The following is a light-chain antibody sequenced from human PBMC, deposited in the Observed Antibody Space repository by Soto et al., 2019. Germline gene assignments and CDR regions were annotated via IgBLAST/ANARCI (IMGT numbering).Light chain of an antibody. V-gene: IGLV4-69*01. Sequence: QLVLTQSPSASASLGASVKLTCTLSSGHSSYAIAWHQQQPEKGPRYLMKLNSDGSHSKGDGIPDRFSGSSSGAERYLTISSLQSEDEADYYCQTWGTGGWEFGGGTKLTVL. CDR2: LNSDGSH. CDR1: SGHSSYA. J-gene: IGLJ3*02. CDR3: QTWGTGGWE.